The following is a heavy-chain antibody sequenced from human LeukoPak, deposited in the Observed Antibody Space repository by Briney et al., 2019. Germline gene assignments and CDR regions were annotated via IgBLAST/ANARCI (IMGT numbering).Heavy chain of an antibody. CDR1: GYTLTELS. V-gene: IGHV1-24*01. D-gene: IGHD6-19*01. CDR2: FDPEDGET. J-gene: IGHJ5*02. CDR3: APSWGSSGWYSWFDP. Sequence: ASVKVSCKVSGYTLTELSMHWVRQAPGEGLEWMGGFDPEDGETIYAQKFQGRVTMTEDTSTDTAYMEVSSLRSEDTAVYYCAPSWGSSGWYSWFDPWGQGTLVTVAS.